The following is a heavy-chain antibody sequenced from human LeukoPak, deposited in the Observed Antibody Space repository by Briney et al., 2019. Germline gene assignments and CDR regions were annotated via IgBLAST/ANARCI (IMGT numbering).Heavy chain of an antibody. J-gene: IGHJ6*02. V-gene: IGHV1-2*04. CDR2: INPNSGGT. Sequence: GASVNVSCKASGYTFTDYYMHWVRQAPGQGLEWMGWINPNSGGTNYAQKFQGWVTMTRDTSISTAYMELSRLRSDDTAVYYCARDSGQLRRYWDYYGMDVWGQGTTVTVSS. CDR3: ARDSGQLRRYWDYYGMDV. D-gene: IGHD2-8*02. CDR1: GYTFTDYY.